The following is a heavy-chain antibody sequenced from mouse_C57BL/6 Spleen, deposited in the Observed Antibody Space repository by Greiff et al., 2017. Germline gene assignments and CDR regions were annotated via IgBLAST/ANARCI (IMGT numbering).Heavy chain of an antibody. CDR1: GYSFTSYY. D-gene: IGHD2-4*01. CDR3: ARSPYDYDDY. CDR2: IYPGSGNT. J-gene: IGHJ2*01. V-gene: IGHV1-66*01. Sequence: QVQLQQSGPELVKPGASVKISCKASGYSFTSYYIHWVKQRPGQGLEWIGWIYPGSGNTKYNEKFKGKATLTADTSSSTAYMQLSSLTSEDSAVYYCARSPYDYDDYWGQGTTLTVSS.